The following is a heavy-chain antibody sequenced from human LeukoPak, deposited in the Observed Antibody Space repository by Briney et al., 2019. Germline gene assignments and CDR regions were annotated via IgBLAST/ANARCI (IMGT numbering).Heavy chain of an antibody. Sequence: SETLSLTCTVSGGSISRYYWSWIRQTPGKGLEWIGYKDYSGSTNYNRSLKSRVTISVDTSKNQFSLKLSSVTAADTGVYCCARVYYSSSYDYWYFDLWGRGTLVTVSS. V-gene: IGHV4-59*01. CDR3: ARVYYSSSYDYWYFDL. CDR1: GGSISRYY. D-gene: IGHD6-13*01. CDR2: KDYSGST. J-gene: IGHJ2*01.